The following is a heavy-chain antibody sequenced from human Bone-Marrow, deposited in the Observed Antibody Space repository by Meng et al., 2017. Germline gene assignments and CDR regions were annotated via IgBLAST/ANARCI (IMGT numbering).Heavy chain of an antibody. D-gene: IGHD4-11*01. CDR2: INHSGST. J-gene: IGHJ4*02. CDR1: GGSLSNYY. Sequence: QVKQQKWGGGRLEPSVTLSPSCVVAGGSLSNYYWSWIRQPPGRGLEWIGEINHSGSTNYNPSLESRATILVDTSQNNLSLKLSSVTAADATVSYCARGPTTGAHDFDYWGQGTLVTVSS. CDR3: ARGPTTGAHDFDY. V-gene: IGHV4-34*02.